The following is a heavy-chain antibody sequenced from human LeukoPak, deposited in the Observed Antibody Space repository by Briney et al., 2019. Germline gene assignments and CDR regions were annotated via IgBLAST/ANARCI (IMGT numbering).Heavy chain of an antibody. Sequence: SETLSLTCTVSGGSVTSSSYYWGWIRQPPGKGLERIGRIYYSGSTYYNPSLKSRVTISVDTSQNQFSLKLSSVTAADTAIYYCAGAYCGGDCYAFDIWGQGTMVTVSS. V-gene: IGHV4-39*01. J-gene: IGHJ3*02. D-gene: IGHD2-21*02. CDR2: IYYSGST. CDR3: AGAYCGGDCYAFDI. CDR1: GGSVTSSSYY.